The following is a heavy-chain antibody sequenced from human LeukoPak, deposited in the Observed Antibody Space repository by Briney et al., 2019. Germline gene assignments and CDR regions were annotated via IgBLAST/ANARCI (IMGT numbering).Heavy chain of an antibody. CDR2: IYTSGST. J-gene: IGHJ5*02. V-gene: IGHV4-38-2*02. CDR3: ARDIYYGSDWFDP. D-gene: IGHD3-10*01. Sequence: SETLSLTCAVSGYSISSGYYWGWIRQPPGKGLEWIGRIYTSGSTNYNPSLKSRVTISVDTSKNQFSLKLSSVTAADTAVYYCARDIYYGSDWFDPWGQGTLVTVSS. CDR1: GYSISSGYY.